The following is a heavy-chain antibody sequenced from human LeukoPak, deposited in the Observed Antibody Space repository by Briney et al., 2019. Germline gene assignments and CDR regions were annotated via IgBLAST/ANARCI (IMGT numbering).Heavy chain of an antibody. V-gene: IGHV1-8*01. CDR3: ARAVRGYTGSYYYYYYYMDV. J-gene: IGHJ6*03. Sequence: ASVKVSCKASGYTFTSYDINWVRQATGQGLEWMGWMNPNSGNTGYAQKFQGRVTMTRNTSISTAYMELSSLRSEDTAVYYCARAVRGYTGSYYYYYYYMDVWAKGPRSPSP. CDR1: GYTFTSYD. CDR2: MNPNSGNT. D-gene: IGHD3-10*01.